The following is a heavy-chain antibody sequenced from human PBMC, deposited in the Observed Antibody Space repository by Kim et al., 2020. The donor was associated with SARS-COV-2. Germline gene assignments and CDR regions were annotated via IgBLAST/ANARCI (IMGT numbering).Heavy chain of an antibody. Sequence: KFQGRVTITADESTSTAYMELSSLRSEDTAVYYCARGAHYYGSGNWFDPWGQGTLVTVSS. D-gene: IGHD3-10*01. CDR3: ARGAHYYGSGNWFDP. J-gene: IGHJ5*02. V-gene: IGHV1-69*01.